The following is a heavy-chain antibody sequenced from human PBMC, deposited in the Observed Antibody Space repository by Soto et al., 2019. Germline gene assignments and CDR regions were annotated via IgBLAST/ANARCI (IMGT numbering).Heavy chain of an antibody. CDR2: ISAYNGNT. CDR3: ARGNTTYDFWSGYYTPGAFDI. V-gene: IGHV1-18*01. J-gene: IGHJ3*02. Sequence: ASVKVSCKASGYTFTSYGISWVRQAPGQGLEWMGWISAYNGNTNYAQKLQGRVTMTTDTSTSTAYMELRSLRSDDTAVYYCARGNTTYDFWSGYYTPGAFDIWGQGTMVTVSS. CDR1: GYTFTSYG. D-gene: IGHD3-3*01.